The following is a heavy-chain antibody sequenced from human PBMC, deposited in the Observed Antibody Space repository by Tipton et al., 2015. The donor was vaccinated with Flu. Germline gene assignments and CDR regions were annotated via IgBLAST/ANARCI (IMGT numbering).Heavy chain of an antibody. CDR3: ARDRGDGDTFDFDY. D-gene: IGHD5-24*01. V-gene: IGHV3-21*01. CDR1: GFSIANHS. CDR2: VSSGSTYK. J-gene: IGHJ4*02. Sequence: SLRLSCAASGFSIANHSMNWVRQAPGKGLEWVSFVSSGSTYKYYAGSVKGRFTISRDNAKNSVYLQMNSLRAEDTAVYYCARDRGDGDTFDFDYWDQGTLVTVSS.